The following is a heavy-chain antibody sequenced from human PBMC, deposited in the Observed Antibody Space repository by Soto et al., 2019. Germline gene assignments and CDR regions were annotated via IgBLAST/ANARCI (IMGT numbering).Heavy chain of an antibody. D-gene: IGHD4-17*01. Sequence: QVQLQESGPGLVKPSQTLSLTCTVSGGSISSGGYNWSWIRQHPGKGLEWIGYIYYSGSTYYNPSLKSRVTISVDTSKNQFSLKLSSVTAADTAVYYCASIRGTPHDYGGNLPFDYWGQGTLVTVSS. V-gene: IGHV4-31*03. J-gene: IGHJ4*02. CDR3: ASIRGTPHDYGGNLPFDY. CDR2: IYYSGST. CDR1: GGSISSGGYN.